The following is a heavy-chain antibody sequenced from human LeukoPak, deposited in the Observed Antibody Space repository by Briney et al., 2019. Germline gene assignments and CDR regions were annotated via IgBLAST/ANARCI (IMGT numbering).Heavy chain of an antibody. V-gene: IGHV1-69*13. D-gene: IGHD3-22*01. CDR2: IIPVFGTA. Sequence: GASVKVSCKASGGTFSSYAISWVRQAPGQGLEWMGGIIPVFGTANYAQKFQGRVTITADESTSTAYMELSSLRSEDTAVYYCARGEGQYYYDSSLDYWGQGTLVTVSS. CDR3: ARGEGQYYYDSSLDY. J-gene: IGHJ4*02. CDR1: GGTFSSYA.